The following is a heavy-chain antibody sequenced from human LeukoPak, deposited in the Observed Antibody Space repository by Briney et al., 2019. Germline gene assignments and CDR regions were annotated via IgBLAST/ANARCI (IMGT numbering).Heavy chain of an antibody. V-gene: IGHV1-46*01. CDR2: INPSGGST. CDR3: ARGRPELERRNYDAFDI. J-gene: IGHJ3*02. CDR1: GYTFTSYY. Sequence: GASVKVSCKASGYTFTSYYMHWVRQAPGQGLEWMGIINPSGGSTSYAQKFQGRVTMTRDMSTSTVYMELSSLRSEDTAVYYCARGRPELERRNYDAFDIWGQGTMVTVSS. D-gene: IGHD1-1*01.